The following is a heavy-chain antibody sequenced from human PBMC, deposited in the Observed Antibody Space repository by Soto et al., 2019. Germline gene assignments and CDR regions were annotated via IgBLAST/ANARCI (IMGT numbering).Heavy chain of an antibody. J-gene: IGHJ4*02. CDR2: IYYSGST. CDR1: GGSISSGGYY. Sequence: SETLSLTCTVSGGSISSGGYYWSWIRQHPGKGLEWIGYIYYSGSTYYNPSLKSRVTISVDTSKNQFSLKLSSVTAADTAVYYCARWGDGYNFDYWGQGTLVTVSS. CDR3: ARWGDGYNFDY. D-gene: IGHD5-12*01. V-gene: IGHV4-31*03.